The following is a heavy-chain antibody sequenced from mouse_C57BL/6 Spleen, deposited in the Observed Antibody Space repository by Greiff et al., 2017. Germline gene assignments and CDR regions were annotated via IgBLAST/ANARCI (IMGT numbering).Heavy chain of an antibody. Sequence: EVKLMESGGGLVKPGGSLKLSCAASGFTFSDYGLHWVRQAPEKGLEWVAYISSGSSTIYYADTVKGRFTIYRYNAKNTLFLQMTRLRSEDTAMYYCAREGSNYEYAMDYWGQGTSVTVSA. J-gene: IGHJ4*01. V-gene: IGHV5-17*01. CDR1: GFTFSDYG. D-gene: IGHD2-5*01. CDR2: ISSGSSTI. CDR3: AREGSNYEYAMDY.